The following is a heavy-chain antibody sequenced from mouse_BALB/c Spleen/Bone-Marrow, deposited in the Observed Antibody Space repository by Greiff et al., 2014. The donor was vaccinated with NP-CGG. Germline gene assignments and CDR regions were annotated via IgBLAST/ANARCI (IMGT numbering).Heavy chain of an antibody. CDR3: ASYYYGSSSFAY. Sequence: EVQVVESGAELVKPGASVKLSCTASGFNIKDTYMHWVKQRPEQGLEWIGRIDPANGNTKYDPKFQGKATITADTPSNTAYLQLSSLTSEDTAVYYCASYYYGSSSFAYWGQGTLVTVSA. D-gene: IGHD1-1*01. J-gene: IGHJ3*01. V-gene: IGHV14-3*02. CDR1: GFNIKDTY. CDR2: IDPANGNT.